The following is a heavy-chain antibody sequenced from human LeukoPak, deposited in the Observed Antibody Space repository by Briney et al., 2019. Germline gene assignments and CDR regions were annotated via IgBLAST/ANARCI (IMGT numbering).Heavy chain of an antibody. D-gene: IGHD2-8*01. CDR1: GYTFTGYY. J-gene: IGHJ4*02. CDR3: AREKGAGDIVLSGGYNLGY. V-gene: IGHV1-2*02. CDR2: INPNSGGT. Sequence: ASVKVSCKASGYTFTGYYIHWVRQAPGQGLEWMGWINPNSGGTNYAQKFQGRVTMTRDTSISTAYMELSRLRSDDTAVYYCAREKGAGDIVLSGGYNLGYWGQGTLVTVSS.